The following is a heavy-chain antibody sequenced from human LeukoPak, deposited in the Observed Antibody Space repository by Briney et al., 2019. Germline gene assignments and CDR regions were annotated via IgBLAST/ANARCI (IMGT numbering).Heavy chain of an antibody. CDR1: GFTFSTHW. D-gene: IGHD3-22*01. V-gene: IGHV3-74*01. CDR3: ARGPGSSGGAYVGDY. CDR2: ADGGGSST. J-gene: IGHJ4*01. Sequence: PGGSLRLSCAASGFTFSTHWMHWVRQVPGRGPVWVSRADGGGSSTSYADSVKGRFSISRDNAKSTLYLQMNGLGAEDTAVYYCARGPGSSGGAYVGDYWGHGTLVTVSS.